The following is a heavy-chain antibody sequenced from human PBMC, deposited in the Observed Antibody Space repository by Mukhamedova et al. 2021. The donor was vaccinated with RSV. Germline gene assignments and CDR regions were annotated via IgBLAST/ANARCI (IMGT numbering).Heavy chain of an antibody. J-gene: IGHJ3*02. D-gene: IGHD1-26*01. CDR3: ARGLREGSTAMDDAFDI. CDR1: SSYA. CDR2: IIPILGIA. V-gene: IGHV1-69*10. Sequence: SSYAISWVRQAPGQGLEWMGGIIPILGIANYAQKFQGRVTITADESTSTAYMELSSLRSEDTAVYYCARGLREGSTAMDDAFDIW.